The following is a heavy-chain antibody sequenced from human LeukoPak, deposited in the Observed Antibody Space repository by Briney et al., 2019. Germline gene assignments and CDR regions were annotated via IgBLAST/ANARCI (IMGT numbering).Heavy chain of an antibody. CDR1: GFTFITYS. J-gene: IGHJ4*02. CDR3: ARDRCSGGSCYFDY. D-gene: IGHD2-15*01. V-gene: IGHV3-48*02. Sequence: GGSLRLSCAASGFTFITYSMNWVRQAPGKGLEWVSYISRGSSTIYYADSVKGRFTISRDNGKNSLYLQMNSLRDEDTAVYYCARDRCSGGSCYFDYWGQGTLVTVSS. CDR2: ISRGSSTI.